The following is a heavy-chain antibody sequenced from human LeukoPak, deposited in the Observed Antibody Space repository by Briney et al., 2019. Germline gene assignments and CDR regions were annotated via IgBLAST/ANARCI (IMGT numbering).Heavy chain of an antibody. CDR3: ARDRGDNYGSFDY. J-gene: IGHJ4*02. D-gene: IGHD5-18*01. CDR2: IYSGGST. V-gene: IGHV3-53*01. Sequence: GGSLRLSCATSGFSFSTFAMTWVRQAPGKGLEWVSVIYSGGSTYYADSVKGRFTISRDNSKNTLYLQMNSLRAEDTAVYYCARDRGDNYGSFDYWGQGALVTVSS. CDR1: GFSFSTFA.